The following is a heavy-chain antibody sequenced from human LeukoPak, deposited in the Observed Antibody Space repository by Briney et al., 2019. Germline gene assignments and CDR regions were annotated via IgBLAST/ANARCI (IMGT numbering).Heavy chain of an antibody. CDR1: GFTVSSNY. Sequence: GGSLRLSCAASGFTVSSNYMSWVRQAPGKGLEWVSVIYSGGSTYYADPVKGRFTISRDNSKNTLYLQMNSLRAEDTAVYYCARESSGYYSFDYWGQGTLVTVSS. CDR3: ARESSGYYSFDY. J-gene: IGHJ4*02. V-gene: IGHV3-53*01. D-gene: IGHD3-22*01. CDR2: IYSGGST.